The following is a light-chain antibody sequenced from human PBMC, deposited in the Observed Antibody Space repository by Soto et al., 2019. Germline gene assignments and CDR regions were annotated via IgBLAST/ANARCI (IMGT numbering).Light chain of an antibody. Sequence: LTQPASVSGSPGQSITISCTGTSSDVGGYNYVSWYQQHPGKAPKLMIYDVSNRPSGVSNRFSGSKSGNTASLTISGLQAEDEADYYCSSYTTSSTYVFGTGTKVT. CDR2: DVS. V-gene: IGLV2-14*01. J-gene: IGLJ1*01. CDR1: SSDVGGYNY. CDR3: SSYTTSSTYV.